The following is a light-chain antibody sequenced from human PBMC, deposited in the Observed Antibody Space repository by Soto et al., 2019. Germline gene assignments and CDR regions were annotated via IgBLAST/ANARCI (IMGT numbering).Light chain of an antibody. J-gene: IGKJ4*01. Sequence: EVVMTQSPLSLPVTLGQPASISCRSSQSLLYSDGKTFLTWFHQRPGQAPRRLIYEVSNRDSGVPDRFSGSGSGTDFTLKISRVEAEDVGVYYCMLGTHWPLTFGGGTKVDIK. CDR1: QSLLYSDGKTF. CDR3: MLGTHWPLT. V-gene: IGKV2-30*01. CDR2: EVS.